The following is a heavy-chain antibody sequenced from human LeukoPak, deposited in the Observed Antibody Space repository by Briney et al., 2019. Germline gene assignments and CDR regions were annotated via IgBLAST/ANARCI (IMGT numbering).Heavy chain of an antibody. CDR1: GGTFSSYA. CDR3: AKRRLRIPLYGDSYFDY. V-gene: IGHV1-69*13. Sequence: GASVKVSCKASGGTFSSYAISWVRQAPGQGLEWMGGIIPIFGTANYAQKFQGRVTITADESTGTAYMNLSSLRSEDTAVYYCAKRRLRIPLYGDSYFDYWGLGTLVTVSS. D-gene: IGHD5-18*01. J-gene: IGHJ4*02. CDR2: IIPIFGTA.